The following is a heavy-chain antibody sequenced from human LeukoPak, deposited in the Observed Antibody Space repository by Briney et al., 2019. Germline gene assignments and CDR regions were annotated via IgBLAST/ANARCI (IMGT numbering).Heavy chain of an antibody. V-gene: IGHV4-4*07. CDR1: GGSIIGYY. Sequence: SETLSLTCTVSGGSIIGYYWSWIRQPAGKGLEWIGRIHGTGGTDYNPSLKSRVTMSVDTSKNQFSLKLTSVTAADTAVYYCAKDGSSWPFFDSWGQGTLVTVSS. CDR3: AKDGSSWPFFDS. D-gene: IGHD6-13*01. J-gene: IGHJ4*02. CDR2: IHGTGGT.